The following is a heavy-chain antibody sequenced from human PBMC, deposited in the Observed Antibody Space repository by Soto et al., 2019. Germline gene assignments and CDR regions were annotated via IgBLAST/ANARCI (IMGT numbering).Heavy chain of an antibody. D-gene: IGHD2-15*01. J-gene: IGHJ4*02. CDR3: VHRVLAGHQIDY. V-gene: IGHV2-5*02. CDR2: IYWDDDE. CDR1: GFSLSTSGVG. Sequence: KESGPTLVKPTQTLTLTCTFSGFSLSTSGVGVGWVRQPPGKALEWLAFIYWDDDERYTASLKSRITVTKDTSKNQVVLTMTNMDPVDTATYYCVHRVLAGHQIDYWGQGILVTVSS.